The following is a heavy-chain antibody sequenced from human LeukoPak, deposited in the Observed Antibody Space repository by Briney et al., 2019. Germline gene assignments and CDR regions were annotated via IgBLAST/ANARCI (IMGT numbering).Heavy chain of an antibody. Sequence: SETLSLTCTVSGGSISSYYWSWIRQPPGKGLEWIGYIYYSGSTNYNPSLKSRVSISVDTSKNQFSLKLSSVTAADTAVYYCARGRSSGSPYYFDYWGQGTLVAVSS. CDR3: ARGRSSGSPYYFDY. D-gene: IGHD3-22*01. CDR1: GGSISSYY. V-gene: IGHV4-59*01. CDR2: IYYSGST. J-gene: IGHJ4*02.